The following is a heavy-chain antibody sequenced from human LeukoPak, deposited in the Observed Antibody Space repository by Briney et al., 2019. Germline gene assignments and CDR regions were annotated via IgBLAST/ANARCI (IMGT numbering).Heavy chain of an antibody. CDR1: GFTFSTYW. D-gene: IGHD3-3*01. CDR3: ARAPSEIGGYYPEYFRH. J-gene: IGHJ1*01. Sequence: GGSLRLSCAASGFTFSTYWMHWVRQARWKGLVWVSRIKSDGSTNYADSVKGRFTISRDNAKNTLSLQMNSLRPEDTGVYYCARAPSEIGGYYPEYFRHWGQGTLVTVSS. CDR2: IKSDGST. V-gene: IGHV3-74*01.